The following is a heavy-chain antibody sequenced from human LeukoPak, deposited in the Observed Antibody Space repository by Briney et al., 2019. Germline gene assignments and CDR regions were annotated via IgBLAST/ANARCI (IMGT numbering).Heavy chain of an antibody. V-gene: IGHV3-30*18. Sequence: PGRSLRLSCAASGFTFSSYGMHWVRQAPGKGLEWVAVISYDGSNKYYADSVKGRFTISRDNSKNTLYLQMNSLRAEDTAVYYCAKAPTVVTRAEYFQHWGQGTLVTVSS. J-gene: IGHJ1*01. CDR2: ISYDGSNK. D-gene: IGHD4-23*01. CDR3: AKAPTVVTRAEYFQH. CDR1: GFTFSSYG.